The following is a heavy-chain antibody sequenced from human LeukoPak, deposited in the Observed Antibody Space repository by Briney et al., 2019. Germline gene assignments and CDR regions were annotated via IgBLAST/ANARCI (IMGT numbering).Heavy chain of an antibody. D-gene: IGHD3-16*01. J-gene: IGHJ4*02. Sequence: RGSLRLSCAASGFTFSDYYMSWIRQAPGKGLEWVSYISSSGSTIYYADSVKGRFTISRDNAKNSLYLQMNSLRAEDTAVYYCARRAGAYPHPYDYWGQGTLVTVSS. CDR3: ARRAGAYPHPYDY. CDR1: GFTFSDYY. V-gene: IGHV3-11*01. CDR2: ISSSGSTI.